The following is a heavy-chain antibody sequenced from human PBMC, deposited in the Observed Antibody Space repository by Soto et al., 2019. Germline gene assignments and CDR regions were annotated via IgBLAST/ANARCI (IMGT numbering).Heavy chain of an antibody. CDR2: ISSSSSYI. D-gene: IGHD5-18*01. V-gene: IGHV3-21*01. CDR3: ASEEVTAMVKGGAFDI. Sequence: EVQLVESGGGLVKPGGSLRLSCAASGFTFSSYSMNWVRQAPGKGLEWVSSISSSSSYIYYADSVKGRFTISRDNAKNSLYLQMSRLRAEDTAVYYCASEEVTAMVKGGAFDIWGQGTMVTVAS. J-gene: IGHJ3*02. CDR1: GFTFSSYS.